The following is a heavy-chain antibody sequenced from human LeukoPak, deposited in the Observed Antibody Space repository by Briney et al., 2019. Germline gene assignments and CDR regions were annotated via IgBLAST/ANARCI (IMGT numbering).Heavy chain of an antibody. Sequence: TSSETLSLTCTVSGGSISSYYWSWIRQPPGKGLEWIGYIYYSGSTNYNPSLKSRVTISVDTSKNQFSLKLSSVTAADTAVYYCARGIGGLWTKPALYYYYYYYMDVWGKGTTVTVSS. J-gene: IGHJ6*03. CDR2: IYYSGST. V-gene: IGHV4-59*01. CDR3: ARGIGGLWTKPALYYYYYYYMDV. CDR1: GGSISSYY. D-gene: IGHD2-2*01.